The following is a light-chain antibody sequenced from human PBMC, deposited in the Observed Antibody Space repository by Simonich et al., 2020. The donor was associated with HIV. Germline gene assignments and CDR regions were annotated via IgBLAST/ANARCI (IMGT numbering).Light chain of an antibody. Sequence: QSALTQPASVSGSPGQSITISCTGTTSDVGVENYFSLYQQHPGKAPKLMIYDVSPRPSGVSNRFSGSKSGNTASLTISGLQAEDEADYYCCSYADSSTWVFGGGTKLTVL. V-gene: IGLV2-14*03. J-gene: IGLJ3*02. CDR2: DVS. CDR1: TSDVGVENY. CDR3: CSYADSSTWV.